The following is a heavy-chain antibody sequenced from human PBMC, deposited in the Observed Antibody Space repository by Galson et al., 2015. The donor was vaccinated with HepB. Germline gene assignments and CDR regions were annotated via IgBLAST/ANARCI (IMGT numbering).Heavy chain of an antibody. CDR1: GFTFSSYA. CDR2: ISGSGGST. J-gene: IGHJ5*02. V-gene: IGHV3-23*01. CDR3: ANIHGPLGFWSGSNWFDP. D-gene: IGHD3-3*01. Sequence: SLRLSCAASGFTFSSYAMSWVRQAPGKGLEWVSAISGSGGSTYYADSVKGRFTISRDNSKNTLYLQMNSLRAEDTAVYYCANIHGPLGFWSGSNWFDPWGQGTLVTVSS.